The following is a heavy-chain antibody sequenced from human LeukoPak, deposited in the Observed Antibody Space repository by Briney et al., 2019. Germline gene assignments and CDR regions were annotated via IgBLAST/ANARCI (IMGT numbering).Heavy chain of an antibody. J-gene: IGHJ4*02. CDR3: ARARLLRFYDYVWGSSLDY. CDR1: GGTFSSYA. D-gene: IGHD3-16*01. Sequence: SVKVSYEASGGTFSSYAISWVRQAPGQGLEWMGGIIPIFGTANYAQKFQGRVAITADESTSTAYMELSSLRSEDTAVYYCARARLLRFYDYVWGSSLDYWGQGTLVTVSS. V-gene: IGHV1-69*13. CDR2: IIPIFGTA.